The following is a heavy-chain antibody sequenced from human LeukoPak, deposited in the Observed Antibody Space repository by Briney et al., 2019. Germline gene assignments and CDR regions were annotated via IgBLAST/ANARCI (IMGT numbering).Heavy chain of an antibody. CDR2: ISHSGST. Sequence: SETLSLTCAVSGGSISSSNWWSWVRQPPGKGLEWIGEISHSGSTYYNPSLKSRVTISVDTSKNQFSLKLSSVTAADTAVYYCARDGKDYYDFKQVDYWGQGTLVTVSS. D-gene: IGHD3-22*01. CDR3: ARDGKDYYDFKQVDY. J-gene: IGHJ4*02. CDR1: GGSISSSNW. V-gene: IGHV4-4*02.